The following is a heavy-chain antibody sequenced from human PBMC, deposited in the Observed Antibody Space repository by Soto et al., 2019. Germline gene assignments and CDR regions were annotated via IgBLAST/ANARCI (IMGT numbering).Heavy chain of an antibody. CDR3: ARGITMVRDYNWFDP. CDR2: IYYSGST. V-gene: IGHV4-30-4*01. D-gene: IGHD3-10*01. Sequence: SETLSLTCTVSGGSISSGDYYWSWIRQPPGKGLEWIGYIYYSGSTNYNPSLNSRVTISVDTSKNQFSLKLSSVTAADTAVYYCARGITMVRDYNWFDPWGQGTLVTVSS. J-gene: IGHJ5*02. CDR1: GGSISSGDYY.